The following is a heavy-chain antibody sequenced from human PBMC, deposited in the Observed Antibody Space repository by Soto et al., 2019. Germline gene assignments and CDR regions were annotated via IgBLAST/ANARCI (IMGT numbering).Heavy chain of an antibody. Sequence: GASVKVSCKASGYTFTRYDINWGRQATGQGLEWMGWMNPNSGNTGYAQKFQGRVTMTRNTSISTAYMELSSLRSEDTAVYYCARGGIWFGESLSYYMDVWGKGTTVTVSS. CDR2: MNPNSGNT. CDR1: GYTFTRYD. J-gene: IGHJ6*03. D-gene: IGHD3-10*01. V-gene: IGHV1-8*01. CDR3: ARGGIWFGESLSYYMDV.